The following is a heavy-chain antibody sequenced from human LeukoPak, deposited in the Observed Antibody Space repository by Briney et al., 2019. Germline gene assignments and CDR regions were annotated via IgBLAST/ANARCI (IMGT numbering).Heavy chain of an antibody. Sequence: GGSLRLSCAGSGFTFSDYYMTWIRQAPGKGLEWVSYISSSGSTMYYADSVKGRSTISRDNAKTSLYLQMNSLRAEDTAVYYCARRSVIVTTSLFDYWGQGTLVTVSS. J-gene: IGHJ4*02. D-gene: IGHD5-12*01. CDR2: ISSSGSTM. CDR1: GFTFSDYY. V-gene: IGHV3-11*01. CDR3: ARRSVIVTTSLFDY.